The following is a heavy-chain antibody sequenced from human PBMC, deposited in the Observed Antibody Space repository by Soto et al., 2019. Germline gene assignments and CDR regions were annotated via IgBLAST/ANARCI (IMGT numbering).Heavy chain of an antibody. CDR2: IYYSGNT. CDR1: GGSIRSGGYY. J-gene: IGHJ6*02. D-gene: IGHD5-18*01. CDR3: ARDRLMATAGTARHYFGLDV. Sequence: SETLSLTCTVSGGSIRSGGYYWSWVRQNPRRGLERIGNIYYSGNTYYNPSLKSRLTISVDTSKNQFSLNLSSVTAADTAVYYCARDRLMATAGTARHYFGLDVWGQGTTVTVSS. V-gene: IGHV4-31*03.